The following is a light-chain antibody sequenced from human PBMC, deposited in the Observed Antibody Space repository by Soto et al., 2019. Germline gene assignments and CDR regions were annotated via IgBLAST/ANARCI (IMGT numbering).Light chain of an antibody. CDR3: GSWDSSLSAYV. V-gene: IGLV1-51*01. CDR1: NSDIGGNS. CDR2: DDN. J-gene: IGLJ1*01. Sequence: QSVLTQPPSVSAAPGQKVTISCSGSNSDIGGNSVSWYQQLPGTAPQLLIYDDNKRPSGIPDRFSGSKSGTSATLGITGFQTGDEADYYCGSWDSSLSAYVFGTGTKVTVL.